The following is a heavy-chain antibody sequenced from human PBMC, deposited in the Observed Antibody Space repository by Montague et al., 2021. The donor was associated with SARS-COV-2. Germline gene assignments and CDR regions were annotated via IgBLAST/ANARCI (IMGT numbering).Heavy chain of an antibody. V-gene: IGHV4-39*07. D-gene: IGHD6-13*01. J-gene: IGHJ6*02. CDR1: GGSIGSSSYY. CDR3: ARVGRPKLVRVFGMDV. Sequence: SETLSLTCTVSGGSIGSSSYYWGWIRQPPGKGLEWIGSIYYSGSTYYNPSLKSRVTISVDTSKNQFSLKLSSVTAADTAVYYCARVGRPKLVRVFGMDVWGQGTMVTVSS. CDR2: IYYSGST.